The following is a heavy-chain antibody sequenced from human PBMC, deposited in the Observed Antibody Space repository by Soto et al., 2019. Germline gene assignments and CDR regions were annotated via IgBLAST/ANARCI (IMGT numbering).Heavy chain of an antibody. CDR3: TTNRNGYGTNGVCEEFDY. J-gene: IGHJ4*02. CDR2: IKKKNDAGTK. V-gene: IGHV3-15*01. Sequence: GGSLRLSCAASGFAFSNAWMSWVRQAPGKGLEWVERIKKKNDAGTKDYAAPVKGRFTISRNDSKNTLYLQMNSLKTEDTAVYYCTTNRNGYGTNGVCEEFDYWGQGTVVTVSS. D-gene: IGHD2-8*01. CDR1: GFAFSNAW.